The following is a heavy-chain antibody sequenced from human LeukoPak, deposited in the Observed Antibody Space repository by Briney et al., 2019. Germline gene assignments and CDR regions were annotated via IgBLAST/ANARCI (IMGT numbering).Heavy chain of an antibody. CDR2: IYYSGST. CDR1: GGSISSYY. CDR3: ARGPDWFDP. J-gene: IGHJ5*02. Sequence: SETLSLTCTVSGGSISSYYWSWIRQPPGKGLERIGYIYYSGSTNYNPSLKSRVTISVDTSKNQFSLKLSSVTAADTAVYYCARGPDWFDPWGQGTLVTVSS. V-gene: IGHV4-59*01.